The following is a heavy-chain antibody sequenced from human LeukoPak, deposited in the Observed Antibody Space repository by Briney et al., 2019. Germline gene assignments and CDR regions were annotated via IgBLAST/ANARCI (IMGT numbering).Heavy chain of an antibody. V-gene: IGHV1-69*04. CDR3: ARDRDDGYDSYYFDY. Sequence: SVKVSCKASGGTFSSYAISWVRQAPGLGLEWMGRIIPIFGIANYAQKFQGRVTITADKSTSTAYMELSSLRSEDTAVYYCARDRDDGYDSYYFDYWGQGTLVTVSS. CDR2: IIPIFGIA. CDR1: GGTFSSYA. D-gene: IGHD5-12*01. J-gene: IGHJ4*02.